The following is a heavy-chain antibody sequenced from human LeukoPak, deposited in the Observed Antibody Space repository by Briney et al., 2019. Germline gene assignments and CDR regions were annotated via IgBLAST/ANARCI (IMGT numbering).Heavy chain of an antibody. Sequence: ASVKVSCKASGFTFTSSAMQWVRQARGQRLEWMGWISAYNGNTISAQVLQGRVTMTTDTSTSTAYMELRSLRSDDTAVYYCARDLSSSYYYVFDYWGQGTLVTVSS. CDR2: ISAYNGNT. D-gene: IGHD3-22*01. CDR3: ARDLSSSYYYVFDY. CDR1: GFTFTSSA. V-gene: IGHV1-18*01. J-gene: IGHJ4*02.